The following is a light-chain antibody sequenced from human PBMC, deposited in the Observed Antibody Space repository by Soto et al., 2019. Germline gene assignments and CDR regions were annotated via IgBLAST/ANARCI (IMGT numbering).Light chain of an antibody. J-gene: IGLJ3*02. CDR3: STYPNTKGV. V-gene: IGLV2-14*01. CDR2: EVN. CDR1: SSDIGNY. Sequence: QSVLTQPASVSGSPGQSIAISCTGISSDIGNYVSWYQHHPGKAPKLMIYEVNNRPSGVSNRFSGSKSGNTASLTISGLQAEDEADYYCSTYPNTKGVFGGGTKLTVL.